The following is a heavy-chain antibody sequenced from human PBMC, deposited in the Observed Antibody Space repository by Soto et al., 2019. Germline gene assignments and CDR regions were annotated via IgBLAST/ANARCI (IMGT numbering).Heavy chain of an antibody. CDR3: TKDGDSAEYGY. Sequence: QVHLVQSGPEVKRPGSSVKVSCKASGDTFGRNAIPWVRQAPGQGLEWMGGIIPMFPTTDYAQKFKGRLTIYADKSKGTAYMEMTRLRSEETAVSYCTKDGDSAEYGYWGQGTLVTVSS. V-gene: IGHV1-69*06. J-gene: IGHJ4*02. CDR2: IIPMFPTT. CDR1: GDTFGRNA. D-gene: IGHD6-6*01.